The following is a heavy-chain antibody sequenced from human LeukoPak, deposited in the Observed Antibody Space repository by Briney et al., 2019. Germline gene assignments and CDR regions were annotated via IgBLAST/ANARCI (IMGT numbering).Heavy chain of an antibody. CDR2: INHSGST. Sequence: SETLSLTCAVYGGSFSGYYWSWIRQPPGKGLEWIGEINHSGSTNYNPSLKSRVTISVDTSKNQFSLKLSSVTAADTAVHYCARDFPMVRVRGFDYWGQGTLVTVSS. V-gene: IGHV4-34*01. D-gene: IGHD3-10*01. CDR3: ARDFPMVRVRGFDY. J-gene: IGHJ4*02. CDR1: GGSFSGYY.